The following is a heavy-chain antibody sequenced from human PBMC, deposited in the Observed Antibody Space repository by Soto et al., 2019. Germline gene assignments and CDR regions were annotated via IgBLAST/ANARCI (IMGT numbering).Heavy chain of an antibody. J-gene: IGHJ4*02. CDR2: IYHSGST. CDR3: ARAGVSYSSSWYGGYFDY. Sequence: ETRSLPCAVAGYSLISGYYWGWIRQPPGKGLEWIGSIYHSGSTYYNPSLKSRVTISVDTSKNQFSLKLSSVTAADTAVYYCARAGVSYSSSWYGGYFDYWGQGTLVTVSS. CDR1: GYSLISGYY. D-gene: IGHD6-13*01. V-gene: IGHV4-38-2*01.